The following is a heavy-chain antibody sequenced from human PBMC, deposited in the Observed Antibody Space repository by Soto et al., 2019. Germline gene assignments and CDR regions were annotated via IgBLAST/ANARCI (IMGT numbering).Heavy chain of an antibody. CDR2: ISYDGSNK. CDR3: AKAPYSGYEIDY. D-gene: IGHD5-12*01. Sequence: QGQLVESGGGVVQPGRSLRLSCAASGFTFSRYGMHWVRQAPGKGLEWVAVISYDGSNKYYADSVKGRFTISRDNSKNTLYLQMNSLRAEDTAVYYCAKAPYSGYEIDYWGQGTLVTVSS. J-gene: IGHJ4*02. CDR1: GFTFSRYG. V-gene: IGHV3-30*18.